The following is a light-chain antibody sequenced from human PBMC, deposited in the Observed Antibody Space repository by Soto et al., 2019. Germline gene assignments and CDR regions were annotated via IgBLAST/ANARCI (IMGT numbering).Light chain of an antibody. V-gene: IGKV3-20*01. CDR2: GAF. J-gene: IGKJ1*01. CDR1: QTVRANH. Sequence: EIVLTQSPGTLSLSPGERATLSCRASQTVRANHLAWYQQKPGQAPRLLIYGAFIRVTGIPDRMSGSGSGTDFTLTITRLEPEDFAVYYCQQYGDSPVTFGQGTKVDIK. CDR3: QQYGDSPVT.